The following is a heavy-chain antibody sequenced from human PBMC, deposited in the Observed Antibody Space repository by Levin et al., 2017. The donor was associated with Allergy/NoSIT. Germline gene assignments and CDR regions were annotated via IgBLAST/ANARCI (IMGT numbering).Heavy chain of an antibody. CDR2: INPNSGGT. V-gene: IGHV1-2*06. CDR3: ARDKQQLEYYYYYMDV. D-gene: IGHD6-13*01. J-gene: IGHJ6*03. CDR1: GYTFTGYY. Sequence: ASVKVSCKASGYTFTGYYMHWVRQAPGQGLEWMGRINPNSGGTNYAQKFQGRVTMTRDTSISTAYMELSRLRSDDTAVYYCARDKQQLEYYYYYMDVWGKGTTVTVSS.